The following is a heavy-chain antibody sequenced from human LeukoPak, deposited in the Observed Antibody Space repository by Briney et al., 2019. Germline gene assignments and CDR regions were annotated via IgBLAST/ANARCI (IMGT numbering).Heavy chain of an antibody. CDR3: ARQAIRGVNSWFDP. CDR1: GFNLSVSS. Sequence: GGSLRLSCAASGFNLSVSSMHWVRQAPGKGLEWVAVMSFDGTTKLYAHSLKGRFTISRDNSKNTVYLQMRSLRPEDTAVYFCARQAIRGVNSWFDPWGQGTLVTVSS. V-gene: IGHV3-30*04. D-gene: IGHD3-10*01. J-gene: IGHJ5*02. CDR2: MSFDGTTK.